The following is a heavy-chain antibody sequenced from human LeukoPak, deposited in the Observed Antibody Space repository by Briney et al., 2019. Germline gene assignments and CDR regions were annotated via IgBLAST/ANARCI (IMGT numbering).Heavy chain of an antibody. V-gene: IGHV4-59*08. CDR2: ISYSGST. J-gene: IGHJ4*02. CDR3: ARHARGTGYFDY. D-gene: IGHD3/OR15-3a*01. Sequence: SETLSLTCTVSGGSISSYYWSWIRQPPGKGLEWIGYISYSGSTNYNPSLKSRVTMSVATSKNQFSLNLSSVTAADTAVYYCARHARGTGYFDYWGQGTLVTVSS. CDR1: GGSISSYY.